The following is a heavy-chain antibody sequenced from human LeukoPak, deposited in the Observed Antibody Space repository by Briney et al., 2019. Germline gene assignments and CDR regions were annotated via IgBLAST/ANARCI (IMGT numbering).Heavy chain of an antibody. D-gene: IGHD2-15*01. CDR1: GFTFSSYA. V-gene: IGHV3-23*01. CDR2: ISGSGGST. J-gene: IGHJ6*02. Sequence: GGSLRLSCAASGFTFSSYAMSWVRQAPGKGLEWVSAISGSGGSTYYADSVKGRFTISRDNSKNTLYLQMNSLRGEDTAVYYCAKDLNGHCSGGSCYSILYGMDVWGQGTTVTVSS. CDR3: AKDLNGHCSGGSCYSILYGMDV.